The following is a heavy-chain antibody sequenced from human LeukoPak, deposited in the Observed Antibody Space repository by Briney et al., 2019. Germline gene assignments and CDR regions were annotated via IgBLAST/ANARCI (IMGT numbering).Heavy chain of an antibody. CDR2: INHSGST. J-gene: IGHJ3*02. V-gene: IGHV4-34*01. CDR3: AIAWGDSDAFAI. D-gene: IGHD2-21*01. Sequence: SETLSLTCAVYGGSFSGYYWSWICQPPGKGLEWIGEINHSGSTNYNPSLKSRATISVDTSKNQFSLQLVSVTPEDTALYYCAIAWGDSDAFAIWGQGTMVTVSS. CDR1: GGSFSGYY.